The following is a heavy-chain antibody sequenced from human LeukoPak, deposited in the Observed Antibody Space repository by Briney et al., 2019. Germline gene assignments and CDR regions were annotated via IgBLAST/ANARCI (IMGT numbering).Heavy chain of an antibody. Sequence: GGPLRLSCAASGFIFSSYGMHGARQAPGKGREWVAFIRPDENDKYYAGSVQGRLTISRDNFQNTLHLQMNSLRVEDTAVYYCGKHDSSSDYWGEGTLVTVS. CDR3: GKHDSSSDY. V-gene: IGHV3-30*02. J-gene: IGHJ4*02. CDR2: IRPDENDK. D-gene: IGHD3-22*01. CDR1: GFIFSSYG.